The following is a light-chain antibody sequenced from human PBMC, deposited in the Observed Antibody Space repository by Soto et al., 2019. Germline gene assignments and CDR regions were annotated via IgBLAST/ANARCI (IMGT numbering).Light chain of an antibody. J-gene: IGLJ1*01. CDR1: RTDVGGYNF. V-gene: IGLV2-14*01. CDR3: CSYASSKTYV. CDR2: EVS. Sequence: QSALTQPASVSGSPGQSITISCTGTRTDVGGYNFVSWYQQHPGKAPKLIIYEVSNRPSGVSNRFSGSKSDNTASLTISGLQPEHQPAYSCCSYASSKTYVFGTGTKVTV.